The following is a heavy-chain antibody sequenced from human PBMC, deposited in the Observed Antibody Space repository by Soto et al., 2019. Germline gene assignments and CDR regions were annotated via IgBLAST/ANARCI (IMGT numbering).Heavy chain of an antibody. D-gene: IGHD5-18*01. CDR3: ARVGYSYGHLSGRDYYYGMDV. J-gene: IGHJ6*02. CDR1: GFTFDDYA. V-gene: IGHV3-9*01. Sequence: PGGSLRLACAASGFTFDDYAMHWVRQAPGKGLEWVSGISWNSGSIGYADSVKGRFTISRDNAKNSLYLQMNSLRDEDTAVYYCARVGYSYGHLSGRDYYYGMDVWGQGTTVTVSS. CDR2: ISWNSGSI.